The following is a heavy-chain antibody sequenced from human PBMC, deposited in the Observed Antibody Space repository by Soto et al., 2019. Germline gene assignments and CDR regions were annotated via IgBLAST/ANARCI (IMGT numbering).Heavy chain of an antibody. V-gene: IGHV4-59*01. CDR3: ARGGLSAFDI. J-gene: IGHJ3*02. Sequence: PSETLSLTCTVSGGSISSYYWSWIRQPPGKGLEWIGYIYYSGSTNYNPSLKSRVTISADTSKNQFSLKLSSVTTADTAVYYCARGGLSAFDIWGQGTMVTVSS. CDR1: GGSISSYY. D-gene: IGHD3-16*01. CDR2: IYYSGST.